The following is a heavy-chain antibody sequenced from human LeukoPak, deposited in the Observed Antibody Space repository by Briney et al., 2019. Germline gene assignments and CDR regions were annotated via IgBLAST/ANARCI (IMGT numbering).Heavy chain of an antibody. CDR1: GGSISSSSYY. D-gene: IGHD3-3*01. J-gene: IGHJ6*03. Sequence: PSETLSLTCTVSGGSISSSSYYWGWIRQPPGKGLEWIGSIYYSGSTYYNPSLKSRVTISVDPSKNQFALKLSSVTAADTAVYYCARAVYDFWSDYYYYMDVWGKGTTVTVSS. V-gene: IGHV4-39*06. CDR2: IYYSGST. CDR3: ARAVYDFWSDYYYYMDV.